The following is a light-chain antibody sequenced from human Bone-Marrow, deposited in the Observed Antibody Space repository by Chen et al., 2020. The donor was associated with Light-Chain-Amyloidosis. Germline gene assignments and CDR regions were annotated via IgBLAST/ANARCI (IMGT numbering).Light chain of an antibody. CDR3: QSYDSSLIGSL. Sequence: SVLTQPPSVSGAPGQRVTISCTGSDSNIGTGYDIQWYQQLPGKAPKHLIYGNNNRPSGVPERVSGSRSGTPASMAITGLQAEEDADYYCQSYDSSLIGSLFGGGTKLTVL. V-gene: IGLV1-40*01. CDR1: DSNIGTGYD. CDR2: GNN. J-gene: IGLJ2*01.